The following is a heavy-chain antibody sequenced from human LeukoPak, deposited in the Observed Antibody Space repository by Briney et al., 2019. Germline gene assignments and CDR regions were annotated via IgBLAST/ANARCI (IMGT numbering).Heavy chain of an antibody. CDR3: ARGHTAVTRHFDF. V-gene: IGHV3-74*01. Sequence: QSGGSLRLSCAASGFTFSSYGMSWVRQAPGKGLVWVSRISSDVSSTSYADSVKGRFTISRDNAKNTLNLQMNSLRAEDTAVYYCARGHTAVTRHFDFWGQGTLVTVSS. CDR2: ISSDVSST. D-gene: IGHD4-17*01. J-gene: IGHJ4*02. CDR1: GFTFSSYG.